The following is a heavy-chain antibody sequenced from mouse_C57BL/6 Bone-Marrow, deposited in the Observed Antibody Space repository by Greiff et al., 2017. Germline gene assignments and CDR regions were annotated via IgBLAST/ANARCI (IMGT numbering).Heavy chain of an antibody. J-gene: IGHJ1*03. CDR1: GFTFSDYG. CDR2: ISNLAYSI. D-gene: IGHD1-2*01. V-gene: IGHV5-15*04. Sequence: DVMLVESGGGLVQPGGSLKLSCAASGFTFSDYGMAWVRQAPRKGPAWVAFISNLAYSIYYADTVTGRFTISRENAKNTLYLEMSSLRSEDTAMYYCARREGTAHWYCDVWGTGTTVTVSS. CDR3: ARREGTAHWYCDV.